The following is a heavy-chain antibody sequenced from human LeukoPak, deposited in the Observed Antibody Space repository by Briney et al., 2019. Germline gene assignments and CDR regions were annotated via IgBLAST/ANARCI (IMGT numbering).Heavy chain of an antibody. CDR2: IKQDGSEK. CDR1: GLTFSSYW. Sequence: PGGSLRLSCAISGLTFSSYWMTWVRQAPGKGLELVANIKQDGSEKYYVDSVKGRFTISRDNAKNSLYLQMGSLRVEDMAVYYCARVGCTTTSCLANWGQGTLVTVSS. V-gene: IGHV3-7*01. D-gene: IGHD2-2*01. CDR3: ARVGCTTTSCLAN. J-gene: IGHJ4*02.